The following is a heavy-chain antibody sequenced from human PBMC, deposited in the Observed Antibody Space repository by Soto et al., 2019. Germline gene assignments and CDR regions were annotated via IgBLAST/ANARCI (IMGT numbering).Heavy chain of an antibody. CDR3: AREYDSSGYYYGPLYYGMDV. J-gene: IGHJ6*02. CDR1: GYTFTGYY. CDR2: INPNSGGT. V-gene: IGHV1-2*02. Sequence: ASVKVSCKASGYTFTGYYMHWVRQAPGQGLEWMGWINPNSGGTNYAQKFQGRVTMTRDTSISTAYMELSRPRSDDTAVYYCAREYDSSGYYYGPLYYGMDVWGQGTTVTVSS. D-gene: IGHD3-22*01.